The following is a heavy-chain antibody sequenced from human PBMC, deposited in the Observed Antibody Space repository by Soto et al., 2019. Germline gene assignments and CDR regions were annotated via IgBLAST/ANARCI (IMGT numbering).Heavy chain of an antibody. Sequence: QVQLQESGPGLVKPSQTLSLTCTVFGGSISSGGYYWSWIRQHPGKGMEWIGYIYYSGSTYYNPSLKSRVTISVDTSKNQFSLKLSSVTAADTAVYYCASQNDYGDYDNWFDPWGQGTLVTVSS. D-gene: IGHD4-17*01. J-gene: IGHJ5*02. CDR3: ASQNDYGDYDNWFDP. CDR1: GGSISSGGYY. V-gene: IGHV4-31*03. CDR2: IYYSGST.